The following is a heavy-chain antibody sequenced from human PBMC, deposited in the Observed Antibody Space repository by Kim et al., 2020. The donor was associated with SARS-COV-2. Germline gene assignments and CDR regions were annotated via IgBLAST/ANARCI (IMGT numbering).Heavy chain of an antibody. CDR3: AREPPNYDSSGSFDY. D-gene: IGHD3-22*01. J-gene: IGHJ4*02. Sequence: SVKGRFTISRDKAKNSLYMQMNSLRAEDTAVYYCAREPPNYDSSGSFDYWGQGILVTVSS. V-gene: IGHV3-11*06.